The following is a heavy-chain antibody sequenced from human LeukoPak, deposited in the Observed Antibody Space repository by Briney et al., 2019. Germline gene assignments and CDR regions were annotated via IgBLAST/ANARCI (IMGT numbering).Heavy chain of an antibody. CDR2: INPNSGGA. CDR3: ARCRGQEGTPPGKLRFLEWLTVGYYYYYYMDV. CDR1: GYTFTGYY. J-gene: IGHJ6*03. Sequence: ASVKVSCKASGYTFTGYYMHWVRQAPGQGLEWMGWINPNSGGANYGQKFQGRVTMTRDTSISTAYMELSRLRSDDTAVYYCARCRGQEGTPPGKLRFLEWLTVGYYYYYYMDVWGKGTTVTVSS. V-gene: IGHV1-2*02. D-gene: IGHD3-3*01.